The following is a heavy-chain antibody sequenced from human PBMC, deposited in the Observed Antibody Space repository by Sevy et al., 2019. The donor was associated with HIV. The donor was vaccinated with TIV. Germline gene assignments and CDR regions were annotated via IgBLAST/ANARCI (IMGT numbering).Heavy chain of an antibody. CDR3: ARAEGRRYFDPSGWFDP. CDR1: GFNLRNYG. J-gene: IGHJ5*02. CDR2: IWYDGRNK. D-gene: IGHD3-9*01. V-gene: IGHV3-33*01. Sequence: GGSLRLSCAASGFNLRNYGMHWVRQAPGKGLEWVAVIWYDGRNKYYGDSVKGRFTISRDNSKNTVYLQMNSLRAEDTALYYCARAEGRRYFDPSGWFDPWGQGTLVTVSS.